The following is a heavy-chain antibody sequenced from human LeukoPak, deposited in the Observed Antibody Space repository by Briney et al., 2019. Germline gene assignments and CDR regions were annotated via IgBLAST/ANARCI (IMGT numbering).Heavy chain of an antibody. D-gene: IGHD1-26*01. J-gene: IGHJ4*02. CDR3: ARDRGGGSYGGYYFDY. V-gene: IGHV1-69*13. Sequence: ASVKLSCKASGGTFSSYAISWVRQAPGQGLEWMGGIITVFGTANDAQKFQSRVTTTADESTRTAYMERSSLRSEDTAVYYCARDRGGGSYGGYYFDYWGQGTLVTVSS. CDR2: IITVFGTA. CDR1: GGTFSSYA.